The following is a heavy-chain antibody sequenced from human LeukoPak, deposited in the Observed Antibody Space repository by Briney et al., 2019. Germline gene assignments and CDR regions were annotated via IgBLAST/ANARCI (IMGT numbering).Heavy chain of an antibody. J-gene: IGHJ4*02. Sequence: SGTLSLTCAVSGGSVSSNNWWNWVRQSPGKGLEWIGEIYHSGSSTYNPSLKSRVTISLDKAKNQLSLTLTSVTAADTALYYCVRDIGCSNVNYWGQGTLVTVSS. V-gene: IGHV4-4*02. CDR3: VRDIGCSNVNY. D-gene: IGHD6-13*01. CDR2: IYHSGSS. CDR1: GGSVSSNNW.